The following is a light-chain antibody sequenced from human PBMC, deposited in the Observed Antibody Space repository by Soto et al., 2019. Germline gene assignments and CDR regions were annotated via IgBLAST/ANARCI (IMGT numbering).Light chain of an antibody. V-gene: IGKV4-1*01. Sequence: DIVMTQSPDSLAVSLGERATINCKSSQTVLYSSNNKYYLAWYQQKPGQPPKLLISWASTRESGVPDRFSGSGSGTDFTLTISSLQAEDVAVYYCQQYFTIPRTFDQGTKVEI. CDR2: WAS. CDR3: QQYFTIPRT. CDR1: QTVLYSSNNKYY. J-gene: IGKJ1*01.